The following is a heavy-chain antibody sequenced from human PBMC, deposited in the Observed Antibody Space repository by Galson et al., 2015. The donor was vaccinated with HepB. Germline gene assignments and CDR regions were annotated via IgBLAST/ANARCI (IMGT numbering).Heavy chain of an antibody. CDR1: GFTFTNYA. CDR2: ISGSGDST. V-gene: IGHV3-23*01. CDR3: AKESPTGYWYFDL. Sequence: SLRLSCAASGFTFTNYAMSWVRQAPGTGLGWVSAISGSGDSTYYADSVKGRFTVSRDNSKNTLYLQMSSLRAEDSAIYYCAKESPTGYWYFDLWGRGTLVTVSS. D-gene: IGHD3-9*01. J-gene: IGHJ2*01.